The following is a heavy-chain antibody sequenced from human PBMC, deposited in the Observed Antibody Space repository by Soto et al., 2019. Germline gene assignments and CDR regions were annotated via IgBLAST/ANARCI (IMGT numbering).Heavy chain of an antibody. J-gene: IGHJ6*02. CDR2: ISYDGSNK. Sequence: GGSLRLSCAASGFTFSSYGMHWVRQAPGKGLEWVAVISYDGSNKYYADFVKGRFTISRDNSKNTLYLQMNSLRAEDTAVYYCALRYAGDGMDVWGQGTTVTVSS. CDR1: GFTFSSYG. CDR3: ALRYAGDGMDV. V-gene: IGHV3-30*03. D-gene: IGHD2-8*01.